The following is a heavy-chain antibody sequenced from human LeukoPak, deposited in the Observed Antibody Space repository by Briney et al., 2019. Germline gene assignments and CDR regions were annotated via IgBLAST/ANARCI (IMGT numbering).Heavy chain of an antibody. J-gene: IGHJ1*01. Sequence: PSETLSLTCTVSGGSISSYYWSWIRQPPGKGLEWIGYIYYSGSTNYNPPLKSRVTISVDTSKNQFSLKLRSVTAADTAVYYCARGGTRLYFQHWGQGTLVTVSS. CDR2: IYYSGST. V-gene: IGHV4-59*01. D-gene: IGHD3-16*01. CDR3: ARGGTRLYFQH. CDR1: GGSISSYY.